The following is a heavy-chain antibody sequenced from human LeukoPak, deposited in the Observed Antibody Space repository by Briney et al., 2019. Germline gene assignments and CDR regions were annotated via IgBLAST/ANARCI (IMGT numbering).Heavy chain of an antibody. CDR3: ASRALIEAGKGYYFDY. D-gene: IGHD6-13*01. V-gene: IGHV3-48*03. CDR1: GFTFSNYE. Sequence: GGSLRLSCAASGFTFSNYEMSWVRQAPGKGLEWLSYISSTATIIYYADSVKGRFTISRDNAKNSLYLQMNSLSAEDTAVYYCASRALIEAGKGYYFDYWGQGTLVAVSS. CDR2: ISSTATII. J-gene: IGHJ4*02.